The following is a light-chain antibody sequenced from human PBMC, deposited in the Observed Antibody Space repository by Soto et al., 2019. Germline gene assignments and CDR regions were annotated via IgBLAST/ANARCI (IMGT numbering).Light chain of an antibody. CDR3: HQYDGSPIT. Sequence: EIVLTQSPATLSLSPGERATLSCRASQSVSRYLAWYQQKPGQAPRLLIYDTSTRATGVPARFSGSGSGTDFTLTISRLEPEDFALYICHQYDGSPITFGQGTRLEI. J-gene: IGKJ5*01. CDR2: DTS. V-gene: IGKV3-11*01. CDR1: QSVSRY.